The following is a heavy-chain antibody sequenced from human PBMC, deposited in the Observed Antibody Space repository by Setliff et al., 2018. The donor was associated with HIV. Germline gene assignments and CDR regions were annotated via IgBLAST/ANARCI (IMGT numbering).Heavy chain of an antibody. CDR3: ARAGRVVVVAAPYYYYGMDV. CDR2: IYHTGSS. Sequence: SETLSLTCDVSGFSISSRYYWGWIRQSPGKGLEWIGNIYHTGSSYYNPSLNDRATISLDTSKNQFSLKLNSVTAADTAVYYCARAGRVVVVAAPYYYYGMDVWGQGTTVTVSS. CDR1: GFSISSRYY. D-gene: IGHD2-15*01. V-gene: IGHV4-38-2*01. J-gene: IGHJ6*02.